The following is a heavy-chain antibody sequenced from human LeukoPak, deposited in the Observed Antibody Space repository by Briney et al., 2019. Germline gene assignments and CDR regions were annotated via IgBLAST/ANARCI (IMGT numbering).Heavy chain of an antibody. V-gene: IGHV3-7*01. D-gene: IGHD4-23*01. Sequence: GGSLRLSCAASGFTFNMYWMTWVRQAPGKGLESVAYINKDGSDKYYVASVNGRFTVSRDNAKNSLYLQRNSLRAEDTAVYYCARDAGDGGNWDYWGQGTLVTVSS. CDR1: GFTFNMYW. CDR3: ARDAGDGGNWDY. CDR2: INKDGSDK. J-gene: IGHJ4*02.